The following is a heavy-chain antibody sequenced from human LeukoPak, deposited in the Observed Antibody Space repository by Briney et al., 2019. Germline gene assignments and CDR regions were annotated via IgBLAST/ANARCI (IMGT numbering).Heavy chain of an antibody. CDR3: ARDTSTHDAFDI. V-gene: IGHV3-7*01. CDR1: GFTFSSYW. Sequence: HPGGSLRLSCAASGFTFSSYWMTWVRQAPGKGLEWVGNIKRDGSEKYYVDSVKGRFTISRDNAKNSLYLQMNSLRAEDTAVYYCARDTSTHDAFDIWGQGTMVTVSS. J-gene: IGHJ3*02. CDR2: IKRDGSEK. D-gene: IGHD5/OR15-5a*01.